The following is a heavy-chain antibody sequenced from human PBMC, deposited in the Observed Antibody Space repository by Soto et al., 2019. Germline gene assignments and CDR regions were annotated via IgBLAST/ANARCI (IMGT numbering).Heavy chain of an antibody. V-gene: IGHV3-33*01. CDR2: IVNHGGRK. D-gene: IGHD1-1*01. J-gene: IGHJ4*02. CDR3: ARDDEYDDNGLDY. Sequence: QVQLVESGGGVVRPGTSLRLSWAASGFLFSEFGMHWVRQAPGKGLEWGAVIVNHGGRKDYADSVRGRFTISRDNSRNTLFLEMSSLRVEDTAIYDCARDDEYDDNGLDYWGQGTLVTVSS. CDR1: GFLFSEFG.